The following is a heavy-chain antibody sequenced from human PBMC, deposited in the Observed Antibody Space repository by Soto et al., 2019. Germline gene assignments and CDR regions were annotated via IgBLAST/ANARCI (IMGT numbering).Heavy chain of an antibody. J-gene: IGHJ4*02. CDR3: ATETGGGWYDY. D-gene: IGHD6-19*01. V-gene: IGHV1-8*01. Sequence: QVQLLQSGAEVKKPGASVKVSCKASGYTFTSYDINWGRQATGQGLEWMGWMNPNSGNTGYAEKLQGRVTMTRNTSISTAYMELRSLGSEDTAVYYCATETGGGWYDYWGQRPLVPVSS. CDR1: GYTFTSYD. CDR2: MNPNSGNT.